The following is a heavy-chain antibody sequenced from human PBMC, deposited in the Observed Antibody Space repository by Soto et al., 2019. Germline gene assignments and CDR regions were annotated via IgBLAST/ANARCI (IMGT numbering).Heavy chain of an antibody. CDR3: AGVSDSGTSKFDS. D-gene: IGHD1-26*01. Sequence: GGSLRLSCAASGFILSNNAMQWVRQAPGKGLEWVAVILYDGINKYYAESVRGRFTISRDKSENTLYLEMNNLRAEDTALYYCAGVSDSGTSKFDSWGQGTLVTVSS. CDR2: ILYDGINK. V-gene: IGHV3-30*03. CDR1: GFILSNNA. J-gene: IGHJ4*02.